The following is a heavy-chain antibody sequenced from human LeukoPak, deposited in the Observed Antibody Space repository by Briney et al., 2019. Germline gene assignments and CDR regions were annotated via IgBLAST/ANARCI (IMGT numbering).Heavy chain of an antibody. CDR2: IRYDGSNK. V-gene: IGHV3-30*02. CDR1: GFTFSSYG. CDR3: AKEPDLWFGEYYFDY. Sequence: GGSLRLSCAASGFTFSSYGMHWVRQAPGKGLEWVAFIRYDGSNKYYADSVKGRFTISRDNSKNTLYLQMNSLRAEDTAVYYCAKEPDLWFGEYYFDYWGQGTLVTVPS. D-gene: IGHD3-10*01. J-gene: IGHJ4*02.